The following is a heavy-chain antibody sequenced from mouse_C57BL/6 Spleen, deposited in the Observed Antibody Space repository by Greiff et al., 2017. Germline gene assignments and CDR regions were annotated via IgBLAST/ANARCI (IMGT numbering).Heavy chain of an antibody. Sequence: QVQLQQPGAELVKPGASVKMSCKASGYTFTSYWITWVKQRPGQGLEWIGDIYPGSGSTNYNEKFKSKATLTVDTSSSTAYMQLSSLTSEDSAVYYCARWGDSNDEGGWFAYWGQGTLVTVSA. CDR3: ARWGDSNDEGGWFAY. V-gene: IGHV1-55*01. CDR2: IYPGSGST. J-gene: IGHJ3*01. CDR1: GYTFTSYW. D-gene: IGHD2-12*01.